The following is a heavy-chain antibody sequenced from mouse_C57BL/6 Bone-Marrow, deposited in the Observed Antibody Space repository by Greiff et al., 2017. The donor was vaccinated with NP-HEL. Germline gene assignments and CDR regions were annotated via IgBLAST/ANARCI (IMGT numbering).Heavy chain of an antibody. CDR2: ISSGGDYI. J-gene: IGHJ4*01. CDR3: SRKYSSYAMDY. CDR1: GFTFSSYA. V-gene: IGHV5-9-1*02. D-gene: IGHD1-3*01. Sequence: EVKLVESGEGLVKPGGSLTLSCAASGFTFSSYAMSWVRQTPGKRLEWVAYISSGGDYIYYADTVKGRFTISRDNVMNTLYLQMSSLKAEDTAMYYCSRKYSSYAMDYWGQGTSVTVSS.